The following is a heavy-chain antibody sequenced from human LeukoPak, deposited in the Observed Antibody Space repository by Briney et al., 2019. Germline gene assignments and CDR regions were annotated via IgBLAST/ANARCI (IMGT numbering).Heavy chain of an antibody. J-gene: IGHJ4*02. V-gene: IGHV5-51*01. Sequence: GESLKISCKGSGYSFTSYWIGWVRQMPGKGLEWMGIIYPGDSDTRYSPPFQGQVTISADKSISTAYLQWSSLKASDTAMYYCARHRPSIAAEYYFDYWGQGTLVTVSS. D-gene: IGHD6-25*01. CDR3: ARHRPSIAAEYYFDY. CDR2: IYPGDSDT. CDR1: GYSFTSYW.